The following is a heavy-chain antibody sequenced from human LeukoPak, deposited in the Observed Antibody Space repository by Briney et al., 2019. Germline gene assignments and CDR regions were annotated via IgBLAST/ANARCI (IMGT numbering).Heavy chain of an antibody. CDR3: ARAFSARENPGSWFDP. D-gene: IGHD3-10*01. CDR2: IYHTGNT. J-gene: IGHJ5*02. V-gene: IGHV4-30-2*01. CDR1: GGSISSGDYS. Sequence: SQTLSLTCTVSGGSISSGDYSWNWIRQPPGKGLEWIGYIYHTGNTFYNPSLKSRVTISVDRSKNQFSLRLTSVPAADTAVYYCARAFSARENPGSWFDPWGQGTLVTVSP.